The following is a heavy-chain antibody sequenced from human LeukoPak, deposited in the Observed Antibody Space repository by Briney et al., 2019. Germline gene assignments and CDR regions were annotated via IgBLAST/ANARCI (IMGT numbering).Heavy chain of an antibody. CDR2: ISHDGSKK. J-gene: IGHJ6*02. CDR3: AKRSYYYGLDV. CDR1: IPTFSRYG. V-gene: IGHV3-30*18. Sequence: GGSLRLSCAASIPTFSRYGMHWVRQAPRKGLESVAIISHDGSKKYYAESVKGRFTISRDNSKNTLSLQMDSLRADDTALYYCAKRSYYYGLDVWGQGTTVTVS.